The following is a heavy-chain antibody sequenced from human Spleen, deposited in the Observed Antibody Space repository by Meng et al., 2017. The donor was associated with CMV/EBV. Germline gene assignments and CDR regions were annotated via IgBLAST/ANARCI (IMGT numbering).Heavy chain of an antibody. D-gene: IGHD3-22*01. Sequence: ASVKVSCKASGYTFTGYYLHWVRQAPGQRIEWMGWINPDSGVTDYAQRFQGRVTMTRDTSISTAYMELSRLRSDDTAVYYCARDESEYDSSGYYFDAFDIWGQGTMVTVSS. CDR3: ARDESEYDSSGYYFDAFDI. CDR1: GYTFTGYY. J-gene: IGHJ3*02. CDR2: INPDSGVT. V-gene: IGHV1-2*02.